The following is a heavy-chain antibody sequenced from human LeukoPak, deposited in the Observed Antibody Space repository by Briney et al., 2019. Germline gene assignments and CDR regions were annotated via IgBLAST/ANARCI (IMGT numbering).Heavy chain of an antibody. Sequence: ASVKVSCKASGGTFSSYAISWVRQAPGQGLEWMGWISAYNGNTNYAQKLQGRVTMTTDTSTSTAYMELRSLRSDDTAVYYCARDNDYGETEYFQHWGQGTLVTVSS. CDR2: ISAYNGNT. D-gene: IGHD4-17*01. J-gene: IGHJ1*01. CDR3: ARDNDYGETEYFQH. CDR1: GGTFSSYA. V-gene: IGHV1-18*01.